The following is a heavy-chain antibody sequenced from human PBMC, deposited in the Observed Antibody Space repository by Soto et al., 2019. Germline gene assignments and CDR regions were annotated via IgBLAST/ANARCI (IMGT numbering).Heavy chain of an antibody. CDR1: GGSISSGGYS. D-gene: IGHD3-22*01. J-gene: IGHJ3*02. V-gene: IGHV4-30-2*01. CDR3: ARASYYYDSSCHDAFDI. CDR2: LYHSGST. Sequence: PSETRSLTCAVSGGSISSGGYSWIWLRQPLGKGLEWIGYLYHSGSTYYNPSLKSRVTISVDRSKNQFSLKLSSVTAADTAVYYCARASYYYDSSCHDAFDIWGQGTMVTVSS.